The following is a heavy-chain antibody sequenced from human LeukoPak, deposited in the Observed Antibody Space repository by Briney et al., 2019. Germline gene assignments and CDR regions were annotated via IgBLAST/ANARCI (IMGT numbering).Heavy chain of an antibody. V-gene: IGHV1-2*02. D-gene: IGHD1-26*01. CDR3: ARSYNGSYWFDP. J-gene: IGHJ5*02. CDR1: GYTFTGYY. CDR2: INPNSGGT. Sequence: ASVKVSCKASGYTFTGYYMHWVRQAPGQGVEWMGWINPNSGGTNYAQKFQGRVTMTRDTSISTAYMELSRLRSDDTAVYYCARSYNGSYWFDPWGQGTLVTVSS.